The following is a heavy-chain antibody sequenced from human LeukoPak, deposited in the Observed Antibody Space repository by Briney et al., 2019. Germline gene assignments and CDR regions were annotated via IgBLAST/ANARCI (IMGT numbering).Heavy chain of an antibody. CDR2: INPSGGST. J-gene: IGHJ1*01. D-gene: IGHD2-2*01. V-gene: IGHV1-46*03. CDR3: ARQYQCSSTSCYGYFQD. CDR1: GYTFTSYY. Sequence: GASVKVSCKASGYTFTSYYMHWVRQAPGQGLEWMGIINPSGGSTSYAQKFQGRVTMTRDTSTSTVYMELSSLRSEDTGVYYCARQYQCSSTSCYGYFQDWGQGTLVTVSS.